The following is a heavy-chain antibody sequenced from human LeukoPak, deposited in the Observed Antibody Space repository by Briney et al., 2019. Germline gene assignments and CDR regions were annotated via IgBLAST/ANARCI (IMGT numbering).Heavy chain of an antibody. V-gene: IGHV4-34*01. Sequence: KPSETLSLTCAVYGGSFSGYYWSWIRQPPGEGLEWIGEINHSGSTNYNPSLKSRVTISVDTSKNQFSLKLSSVTAADTAVYYCARGRREGYNLPYYFDYWGQGTLVTVSS. CDR3: ARGRREGYNLPYYFDY. CDR2: INHSGST. D-gene: IGHD5-12*01. CDR1: GGSFSGYY. J-gene: IGHJ4*02.